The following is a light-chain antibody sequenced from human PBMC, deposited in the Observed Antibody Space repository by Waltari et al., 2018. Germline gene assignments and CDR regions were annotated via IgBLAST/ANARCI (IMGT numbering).Light chain of an antibody. CDR1: SSDVGGYNY. CDR2: DVS. Sequence: QSALTQPASVSGSPGQSITISCTGTSSDVGGYNYVSWYQQHPGQAPKLMIYDVSNRPSGVSNRFSGSKSGNTASLTISGLQAEDEADYYCSSYTSSLTPVFGGGTKLTVL. CDR3: SSYTSSLTPV. J-gene: IGLJ3*02. V-gene: IGLV2-14*03.